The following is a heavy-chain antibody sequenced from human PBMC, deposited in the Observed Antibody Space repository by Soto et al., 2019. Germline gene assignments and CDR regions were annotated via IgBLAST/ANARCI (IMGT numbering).Heavy chain of an antibody. D-gene: IGHD1-7*01. CDR1: GYSFVNFA. CDR2: IIPSTGNT. Sequence: ASVKISCKAFGYSFVNFAFNWGRQATGQGPEWIGWIIPSTGNTNYAQKLQCRVTLTTDTSTGTAHMDLRGLRSDDTAMYFCARLQVNYATSDVYSVSDHWGQGTQVTVSS. CDR3: ARLQVNYATSDVYSVSDH. V-gene: IGHV1-18*01. J-gene: IGHJ1*01.